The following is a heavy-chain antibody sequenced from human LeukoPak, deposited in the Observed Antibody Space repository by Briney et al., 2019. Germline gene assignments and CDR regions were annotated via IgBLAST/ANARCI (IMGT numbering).Heavy chain of an antibody. CDR3: AKEDYGGNSFSYYYYYGMDV. D-gene: IGHD4-23*01. V-gene: IGHV3-30*18. CDR1: GFTFSSYG. Sequence: PGRSLRLSCAASGFTFSSYGMHWVRQAPGKGLEWVAVISYDGSNKYYADSVKGRFTISRDNSKNTLYLQVNSLRAEDTAVYYCAKEDYGGNSFSYYYYYGMDVWGQGTTVTVSS. CDR2: ISYDGSNK. J-gene: IGHJ6*02.